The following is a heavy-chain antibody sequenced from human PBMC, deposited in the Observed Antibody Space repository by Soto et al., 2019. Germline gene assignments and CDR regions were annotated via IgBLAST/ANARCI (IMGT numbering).Heavy chain of an antibody. CDR2: ITGGSGST. CDR1: GFTLTSYA. D-gene: IGHD3-22*01. CDR3: AKDFSPGYYAFEI. V-gene: IGHV3-23*01. Sequence: VQLLESGGGLVQPGGSLRLSCAASGFTLTSYAVSWVRQAPGKGLERISTITGGSGSTYYADSVKGRFTSSRDNSKNTLSLQMNSLSAENTAVYYFAKDFSPGYYAFEIWGQGTMVTVSS. J-gene: IGHJ3*02.